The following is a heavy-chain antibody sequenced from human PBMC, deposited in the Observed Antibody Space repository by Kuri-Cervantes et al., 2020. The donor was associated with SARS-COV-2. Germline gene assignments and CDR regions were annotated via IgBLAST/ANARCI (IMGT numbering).Heavy chain of an antibody. Sequence: GGSLRLSCAASGFTFSSYAMHWVRQAPGKGLEWVAVISYDGSNKYYVDSVKGRFTISRDNSKNTLYLQMNSLRAEDTAVYYCARDITMVRGAYFDYWGQGTLVTVSS. D-gene: IGHD3-10*01. V-gene: IGHV3-30-3*01. CDR1: GFTFSSYA. CDR3: ARDITMVRGAYFDY. J-gene: IGHJ4*02. CDR2: ISYDGSNK.